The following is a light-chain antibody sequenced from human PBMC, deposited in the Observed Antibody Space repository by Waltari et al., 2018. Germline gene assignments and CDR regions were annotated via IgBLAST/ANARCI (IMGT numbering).Light chain of an antibody. J-gene: IGKJ1*01. V-gene: IGKV1-39*01. CDR1: QTISNY. CDR2: AAS. CDR3: QQTSSLPLT. Sequence: DIQMTQSPSSLSASIGDSVTITCRASQTISNYLNWYQHIPGKAPNLLIYAASTLKSGVSSSFSGSASGTDFTLTISSLQPEDFATYYCQQTSSLPLTFGQGTKVEI.